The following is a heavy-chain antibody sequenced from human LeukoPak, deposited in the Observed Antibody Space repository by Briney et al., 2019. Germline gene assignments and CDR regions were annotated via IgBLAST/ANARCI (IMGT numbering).Heavy chain of an antibody. D-gene: IGHD3-9*01. J-gene: IGHJ6*03. CDR2: IYYSGST. CDR3: ARQVTYFDWLSHNYYYYYMDV. V-gene: IGHV4-39*01. CDR1: GGSISSSSYY. Sequence: SETLSLTCTVSGGSISSSSYYWGWIRQPPGKGLEWIGSIYYSGSTYYNPSLKSRVTISVDTSKNQFSLKLSSVTAADTAVYYCARQVTYFDWLSHNYYYYYMDVWGKGTTVTISS.